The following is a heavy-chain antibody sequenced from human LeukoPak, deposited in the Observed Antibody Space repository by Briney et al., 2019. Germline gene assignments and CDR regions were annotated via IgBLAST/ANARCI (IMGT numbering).Heavy chain of an antibody. V-gene: IGHV4-34*01. CDR3: TRLPPEVSSGWQNWFDP. Sequence: SETLSLTCAVYGGSFSGYYWSWIRQPPGKGLEWIGEINHSGSTNYNPSLKSRVTISVDTSKNQFSLELSSVTAADTAMYYCTRLPPEVSSGWQNWFDPWGQGTLVTVSS. D-gene: IGHD6-19*01. CDR1: GGSFSGYY. J-gene: IGHJ5*02. CDR2: INHSGST.